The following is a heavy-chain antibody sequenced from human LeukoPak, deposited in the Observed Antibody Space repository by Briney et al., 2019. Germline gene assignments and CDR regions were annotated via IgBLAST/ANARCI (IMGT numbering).Heavy chain of an antibody. CDR3: ASGDNDPLFDY. D-gene: IGHD1-1*01. J-gene: IGHJ4*02. CDR2: IYYSGST. CDR1: GGSISSGGYY. V-gene: IGHV4-31*03. Sequence: PSETLSLTCTVSGGSISSGGYYWSWIRQHPGKGLEWIGSIYYSGSTNYNPSLQGRVTISLDTSRNQFSLKLSSVTAADTAVYYCASGDNDPLFDYWGQGTLVTVSS.